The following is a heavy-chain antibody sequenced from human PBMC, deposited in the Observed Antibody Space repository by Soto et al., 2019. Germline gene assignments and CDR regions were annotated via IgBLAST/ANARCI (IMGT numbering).Heavy chain of an antibody. CDR3: ARDRKVGRWLQGFDY. D-gene: IGHD5-12*01. CDR2: IYTSGST. CDR1: GGSISSYY. V-gene: IGHV4-4*07. J-gene: IGHJ4*02. Sequence: PSETLSLTCTVSGGSISSYYWSWIRQPAGKGLEWIGRIYTSGSTNYNPSLKSRVTMSVDTSKNQFSLKLSSVTAADTAVYYCARDRKVGRWLQGFDYLGQGTLVTVSS.